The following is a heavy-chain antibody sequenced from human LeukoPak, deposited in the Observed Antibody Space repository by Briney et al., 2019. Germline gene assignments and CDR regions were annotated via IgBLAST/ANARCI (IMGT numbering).Heavy chain of an antibody. D-gene: IGHD5-24*01. CDR3: ARGARAGYNLEPFDY. CDR1: GGSMSSYY. J-gene: IGHJ4*02. CDR2: IYFSGST. Sequence: SETLSLTCTVSGGSMSSYYWSWIRQPPGKGLEWIGYIYFSGSTKYNPSLKSRVTISVDTSKNQFSLKLSSVTAADTAVYYCARGARAGYNLEPFDYWGQGTLVTVSS. V-gene: IGHV4-59*08.